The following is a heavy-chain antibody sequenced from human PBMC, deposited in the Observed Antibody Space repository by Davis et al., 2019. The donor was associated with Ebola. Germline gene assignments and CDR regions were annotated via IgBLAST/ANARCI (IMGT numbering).Heavy chain of an antibody. CDR1: GFSLSTRGMC. Sequence: SGPTLVNPTPTLTLTCSFSGFSLSTRGMCVSWIRQPPGKALEWLARINWYDDKFYSTSLKTRLTISKDTSKTQVVLTMTNMDPVDTATYYCARIRSYGYDVPFDYWGQGTLVTVSS. CDR2: INWYDDK. J-gene: IGHJ4*02. D-gene: IGHD3-16*01. V-gene: IGHV2-70*17. CDR3: ARIRSYGYDVPFDY.